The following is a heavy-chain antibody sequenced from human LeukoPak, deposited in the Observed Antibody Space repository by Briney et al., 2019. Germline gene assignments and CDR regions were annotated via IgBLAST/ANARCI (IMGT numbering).Heavy chain of an antibody. Sequence: NPSETLSLTCAVSGGSISSSNWWSWVRQPPGKGLEWIGEIYHSGSTNYNPPLKSRVTISVDTSKNQFSLKLSSVTAADTAVYYCARGSGSPYDYYYYMDVWGKGTTVTVSS. V-gene: IGHV4-4*02. CDR2: IYHSGST. D-gene: IGHD3-10*01. J-gene: IGHJ6*03. CDR1: GGSISSSNW. CDR3: ARGSGSPYDYYYYMDV.